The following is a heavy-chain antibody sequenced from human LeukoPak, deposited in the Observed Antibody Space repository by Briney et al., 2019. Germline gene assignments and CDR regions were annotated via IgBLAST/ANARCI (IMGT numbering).Heavy chain of an antibody. J-gene: IGHJ5*02. Sequence: ASVKVSCKTSGYPFSNYDINWVRQATGQGLEWMGWINPHSGKTGYAQKFQGRVTMTTGTSAGTAYMELSSLRSEDTAVYYCARLSSHYGDYKVDPWGQGTLVTVSS. V-gene: IGHV1-8*01. CDR1: GYPFSNYD. CDR3: ARLSSHYGDYKVDP. D-gene: IGHD4-17*01. CDR2: INPHSGKT.